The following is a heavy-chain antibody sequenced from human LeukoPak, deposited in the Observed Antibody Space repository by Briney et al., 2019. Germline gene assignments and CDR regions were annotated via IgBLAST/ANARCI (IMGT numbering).Heavy chain of an antibody. CDR1: GGTFSSYA. V-gene: IGHV1-69*05. CDR2: IIPIFGTA. J-gene: IGHJ6*03. D-gene: IGHD6-6*01. Sequence: GASVKVSCKASGGTFSSYAISWVRQAPGQGLEWMGGIIPIFGTANCAQKFQGRVTITTDESTSTAYMELSSLRSEDTAVYYCARGSQQLVRSDYYYYYYMDVWGKGTTVTVSS. CDR3: ARGSQQLVRSDYYYYYYMDV.